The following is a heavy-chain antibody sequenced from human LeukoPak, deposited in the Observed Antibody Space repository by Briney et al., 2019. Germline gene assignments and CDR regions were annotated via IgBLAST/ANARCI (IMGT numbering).Heavy chain of an antibody. D-gene: IGHD2-15*01. J-gene: IGHJ6*02. CDR2: IKQDGTET. CDR3: ARGGRSLGMDV. V-gene: IGHV3-7*05. CDR1: GFTFSNYW. Sequence: GGSLRLSCAASGFTFSNYWMSWVRQVPGKGLEWVANIKQDGTETYYVDSVKGRFTISRDNSKNSLYLQMNSLRAEDTAVYYCARGGRSLGMDVWGQGTTVTASS.